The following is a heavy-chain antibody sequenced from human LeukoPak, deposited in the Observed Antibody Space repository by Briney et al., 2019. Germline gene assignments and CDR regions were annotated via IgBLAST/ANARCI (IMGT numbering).Heavy chain of an antibody. V-gene: IGHV2-5*01. D-gene: IGHD6-13*01. CDR3: ARSSWSFNAFDI. J-gene: IGHJ3*02. CDR1: GFSLSTSGVG. CDR2: IYWNDDK. Sequence: SGPTLVKPTQTLTLTCTFSGFSLSTSGVGVGWIRQPPGKALEWLALIYWNDDKRYSPSLNSRLTITKDTSKNQVVLTMTNMDPVDTATYYCARSSWSFNAFDIWGQGTMVTVSS.